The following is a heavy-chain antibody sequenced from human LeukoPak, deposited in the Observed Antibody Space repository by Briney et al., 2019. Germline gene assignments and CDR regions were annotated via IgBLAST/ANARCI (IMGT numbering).Heavy chain of an antibody. V-gene: IGHV4-4*07. CDR3: ARDRNCRGSSCYANWFDP. J-gene: IGHJ5*02. Sequence: SETLSLTCTVSGGSISSYYWSWIRQPAGKGLEWIGRIYTSGSTNYNPSLKSRVTMSVDTSKNQFSLKLSSVTAADTAVYYCARDRNCRGSSCYANWFDPWGQGTLVTVSS. CDR2: IYTSGST. CDR1: GGSISSYY. D-gene: IGHD2-15*01.